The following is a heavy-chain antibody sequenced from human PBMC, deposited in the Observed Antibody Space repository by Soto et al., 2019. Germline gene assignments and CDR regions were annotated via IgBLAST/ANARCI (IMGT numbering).Heavy chain of an antibody. Sequence: QVQLVQSGAEVKKPGASVKVSCKASGYTFTSYGISWVRQAPGQGLEWMGWISAYNGNTNYAQKLQGRVTMTTDTSTSTAYMELRSLRSDDTAVYYCARDGGGNSFYYYYYGMDVWGQGTTVTVSS. V-gene: IGHV1-18*01. CDR1: GYTFTSYG. CDR2: ISAYNGNT. J-gene: IGHJ6*02. D-gene: IGHD2-21*02. CDR3: ARDGGGNSFYYYYYGMDV.